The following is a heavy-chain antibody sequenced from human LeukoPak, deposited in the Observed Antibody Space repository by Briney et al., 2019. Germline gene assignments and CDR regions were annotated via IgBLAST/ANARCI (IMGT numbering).Heavy chain of an antibody. CDR3: ARGPERTGVGTRYYYDMDV. CDR1: GFTFRNYA. Sequence: GGSLRLSCAASGFTFRNYAMFWVRQAPGKGLEWVSSISGNGGTTYYADSVKGRFAISRDNSKNTLYLQMNSLRAEDTAVYYCARGPERTGVGTRYYYDMDVWGQGTTVTVSS. V-gene: IGHV3-23*01. J-gene: IGHJ6*02. D-gene: IGHD2-8*01. CDR2: ISGNGGTT.